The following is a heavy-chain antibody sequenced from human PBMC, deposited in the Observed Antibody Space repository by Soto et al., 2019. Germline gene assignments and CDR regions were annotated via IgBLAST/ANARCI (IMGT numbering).Heavy chain of an antibody. CDR3: AREGSGIPNYYYYYGMDG. CDR1: GFTFSSYA. CDR2: ISYDGSNK. J-gene: IGHJ6*02. Sequence: GGSLRLSCAASGFTFSSYAMHWVRQAPGKGLEWVAVISYDGSNKYYADSVKGRFTISRDNSKNTLYLQMNSLRAEDTAVYYCAREGSGIPNYYYYYGMDGWGQGTTVTVSS. V-gene: IGHV3-30-3*01. D-gene: IGHD3-10*01.